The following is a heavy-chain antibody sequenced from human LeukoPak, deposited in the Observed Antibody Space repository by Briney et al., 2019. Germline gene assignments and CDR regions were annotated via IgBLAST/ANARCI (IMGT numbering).Heavy chain of an antibody. CDR1: GFTFSDYW. CDR3: ARGWNYAFRFDY. V-gene: IGHV3-7*01. Sequence: PGGSLRLSCAASGFTFSDYWMTWVRQAPGKGLEWVAHIKQDGSERYYGDSVKGRFTISRDNANNLVYLLMNSLGAGDTAVYYCARGWNYAFRFDYWGQGTLVTVSS. D-gene: IGHD1-7*01. CDR2: IKQDGSER. J-gene: IGHJ4*02.